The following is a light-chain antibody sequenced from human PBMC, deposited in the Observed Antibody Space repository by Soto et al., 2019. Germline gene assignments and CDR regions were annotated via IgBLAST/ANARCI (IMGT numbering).Light chain of an antibody. CDR3: QHYKSYSEA. Sequence: DIQMTQSPSTLSGSVGDRVTITCRASQTISSWLAWYQQKPEKAPKLLINKASTLKSGVPSRFSGSGSGTEFTLTISSLQPDDFATYYCQHYKSYSEAFGHGTKV. V-gene: IGKV1-5*03. CDR1: QTISSW. CDR2: KAS. J-gene: IGKJ1*01.